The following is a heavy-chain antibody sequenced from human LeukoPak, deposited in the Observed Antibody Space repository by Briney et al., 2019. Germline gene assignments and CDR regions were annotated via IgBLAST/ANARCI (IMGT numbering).Heavy chain of an antibody. CDR1: GGSFSGYY. J-gene: IGHJ5*02. CDR2: INHSGST. V-gene: IGHV4-34*01. Sequence: SETLSLTCAVYGGSFSGYYWSWIRQPPGKGLEWIGEINHSGSTNYNPSVKSRVTISVDTSKNQFSLKLSSVTAADTAVYYCARARGDYRWFDPWGQGTLVTVSS. D-gene: IGHD4-17*01. CDR3: ARARGDYRWFDP.